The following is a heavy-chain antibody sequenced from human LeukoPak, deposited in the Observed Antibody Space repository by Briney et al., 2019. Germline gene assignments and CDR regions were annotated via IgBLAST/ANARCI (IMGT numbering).Heavy chain of an antibody. CDR3: AKEIYIGVVTAIRVVYGMDV. D-gene: IGHD2-21*02. Sequence: GGSLRLSCAASGFTFSSYGMHWVRQAPGKGLEWVAVISYDGSNKYYADSVKGRFTISRDNSKNTLYLQMNSLRAEDTAVYYCAKEIYIGVVTAIRVVYGMDVWGQGTTVTVSS. V-gene: IGHV3-30*18. CDR1: GFTFSSYG. J-gene: IGHJ6*02. CDR2: ISYDGSNK.